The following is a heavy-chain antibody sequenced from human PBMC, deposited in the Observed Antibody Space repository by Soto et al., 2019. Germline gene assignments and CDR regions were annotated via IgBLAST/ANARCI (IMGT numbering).Heavy chain of an antibody. V-gene: IGHV3-11*01. Sequence: QVQLVESGGDLVKPGGSLRLSCAASGFTFSDYYMSWIRQAPGKGLEWVSYISSSGRTIYYADSVKGRFTISRDNAKNSLYLQMNSLRAEDTAVYYCARQKAWTGEWLSLYAPGMDVWGQGTTVTVSS. CDR2: ISSSGRTI. CDR3: ARQKAWTGEWLSLYAPGMDV. J-gene: IGHJ6*02. D-gene: IGHD3-22*01. CDR1: GFTFSDYY.